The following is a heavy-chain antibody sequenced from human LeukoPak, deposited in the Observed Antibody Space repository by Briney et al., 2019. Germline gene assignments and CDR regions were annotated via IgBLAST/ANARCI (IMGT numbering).Heavy chain of an antibody. Sequence: GGSLRLSCAASGFILTSDSMNWVRQAPGKGLEWISYISSGATTTYYADSVKGRFTISRDNAKNSLYLQMNSLRVDDTAVYYCAKGTVGAKYWGQGTLVIVSS. V-gene: IGHV3-48*04. CDR1: GFILTSDS. CDR2: ISSGATTT. J-gene: IGHJ4*02. D-gene: IGHD1-26*01. CDR3: AKGTVGAKY.